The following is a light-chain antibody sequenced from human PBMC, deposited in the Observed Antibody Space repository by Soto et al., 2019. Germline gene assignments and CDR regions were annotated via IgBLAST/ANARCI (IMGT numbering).Light chain of an antibody. J-gene: IGKJ4*01. CDR1: QSISSY. V-gene: IGKV1-39*01. CDR2: ATS. CDR3: QQSYSTPQLT. Sequence: DIQMTQSPSSLSASVGDRVTITCRASQSISSYLNGYQQKPGKAPKLLIYATSSLQSGVPSRFSGSGSGTDFSLTNNSLQPEDFAIYYCQQSYSTPQLTFGGGTKVEI.